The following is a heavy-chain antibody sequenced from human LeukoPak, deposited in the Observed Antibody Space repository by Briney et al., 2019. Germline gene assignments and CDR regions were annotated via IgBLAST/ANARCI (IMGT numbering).Heavy chain of an antibody. Sequence: GASVKVSCKASGYTFTGYYMHWVRQAPGQGLEWMGWINPNSGGTNYAQKFQGRVTMTRDTSISTAYMELSRLRSEDTAVYYCARGRGITMVTYFDYWGQGTLVTVSS. CDR1: GYTFTGYY. J-gene: IGHJ4*02. V-gene: IGHV1-2*02. D-gene: IGHD3-10*01. CDR3: ARGRGITMVTYFDY. CDR2: INPNSGGT.